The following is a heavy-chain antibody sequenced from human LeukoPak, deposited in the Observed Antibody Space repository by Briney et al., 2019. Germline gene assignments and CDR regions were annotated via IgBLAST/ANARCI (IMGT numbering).Heavy chain of an antibody. J-gene: IGHJ6*03. CDR3: ASIDIVVVPAAIPPYYYMDV. CDR1: GFTFSSYG. D-gene: IGHD2-2*02. Sequence: GGSLRLSCAASGFTFSSYGMHWVRQAPGKGLEWVAVISYDGSNKYYADSVKGRFTISRDNSKNTLYLQMNSLRAEDTAVYYCASIDIVVVPAAIPPYYYMDVWGKGTTVTVSS. V-gene: IGHV3-30*03. CDR2: ISYDGSNK.